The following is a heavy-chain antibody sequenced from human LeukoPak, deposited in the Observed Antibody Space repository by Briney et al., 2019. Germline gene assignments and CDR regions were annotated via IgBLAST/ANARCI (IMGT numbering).Heavy chain of an antibody. J-gene: IGHJ5*02. Sequence: PSETLSLTCSVSGGSITNYYWTWIRQPPGKGLEWIGNIYNSGSTNYNPSLKSRVTISGDTSKNQFSLKLSSVTAADTAMYYCAREGYSSGQSRWFDPWGQGTLVTVSS. V-gene: IGHV4-59*01. CDR2: IYNSGST. CDR1: GGSITNYY. CDR3: AREGYSSGQSRWFDP. D-gene: IGHD6-19*01.